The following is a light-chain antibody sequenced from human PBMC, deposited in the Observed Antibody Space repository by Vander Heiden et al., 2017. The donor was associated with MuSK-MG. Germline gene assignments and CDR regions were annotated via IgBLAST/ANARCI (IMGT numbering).Light chain of an antibody. Sequence: QSALTQPRSVSGSPGQSVTISCTGASSDVGGYNYVSWYQQHPGKAPKLMIYDVSKRPSGVPDHFSGSKSGNTASLTISGLQAEDEADYYCCSYAGTYTFVVGTGNKVNVL. V-gene: IGLV2-11*01. CDR3: CSYAGTYTFV. CDR1: SSDVGGYNY. J-gene: IGLJ1*01. CDR2: DVS.